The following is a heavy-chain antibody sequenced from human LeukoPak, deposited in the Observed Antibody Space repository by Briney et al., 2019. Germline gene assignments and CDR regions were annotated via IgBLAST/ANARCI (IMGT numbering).Heavy chain of an antibody. V-gene: IGHV3-21*01. CDR2: ISSSSSYI. CDR1: GFTFSSYS. CDR3: ARDRSIIGRVDY. Sequence: GGSLRLSCAASGFTFSSYSMNWVRQAPGKGLEWVSSISSSSSYIYYADSVKGRFTISRDNAKNSLYLQMNSLRAEDTAVYYCARDRSIIGRVDYWGQGTLVTVSS. J-gene: IGHJ4*02. D-gene: IGHD2/OR15-2a*01.